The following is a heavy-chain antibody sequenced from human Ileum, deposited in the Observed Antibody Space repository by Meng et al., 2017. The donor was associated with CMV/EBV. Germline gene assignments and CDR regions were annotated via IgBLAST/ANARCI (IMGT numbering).Heavy chain of an antibody. V-gene: IGHV2-5*02. CDR3: VHRRDYSGNWNGGSVDF. CDR1: FSHTSSPVG. Sequence: FSHTSSPVGGGWIRQPTGKALEWLAFIYWDDDKRYSPSLKSRLTITKDAPKNQVVLTMTNMGPADTATYHCVHRRDYSGNWNGGSVDFWGQGALVTVSS. J-gene: IGHJ4*02. D-gene: IGHD1-1*01. CDR2: IYWDDDK.